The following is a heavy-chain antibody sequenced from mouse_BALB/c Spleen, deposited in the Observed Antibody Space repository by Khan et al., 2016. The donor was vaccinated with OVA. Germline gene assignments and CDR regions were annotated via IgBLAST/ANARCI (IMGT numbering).Heavy chain of an antibody. J-gene: IGHJ3*01. CDR1: GYTFTDYV. V-gene: IGHV1-77*01. Sequence: QVRLQQSGPELVKPGASVKMSCKASGYTFTDYVMNWVKQRNGQGLEWIGQIYPGSGSTFYNEKFKGKATLTADRSSSTAYMQLSNLTSEDSAVYFCASAGWEVFAYWAQGTLVTVSA. CDR2: IYPGSGST. CDR3: ASAGWEVFAY. D-gene: IGHD1-1*02.